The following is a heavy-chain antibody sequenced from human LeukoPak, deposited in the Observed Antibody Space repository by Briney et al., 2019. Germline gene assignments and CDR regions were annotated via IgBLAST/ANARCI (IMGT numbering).Heavy chain of an antibody. Sequence: SETLSLTCTVSNFSISSDYFWGWIRQPPGKGLEWIGTIFRTGSTYYNPSLESRVSISVDTSENHFSLNLNSVTAADTAIYYCARLSSAYDPYYFDYWGQGTLVTVSS. CDR1: NFSISSDYF. CDR3: ARLSSAYDPYYFDY. D-gene: IGHD5-12*01. V-gene: IGHV4-38-2*02. CDR2: IFRTGST. J-gene: IGHJ4*02.